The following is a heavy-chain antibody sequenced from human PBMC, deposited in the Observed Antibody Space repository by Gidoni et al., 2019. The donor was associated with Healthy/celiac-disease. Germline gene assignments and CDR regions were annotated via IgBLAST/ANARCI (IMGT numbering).Heavy chain of an antibody. CDR3: ARPRSSGWPFDY. D-gene: IGHD6-19*01. CDR1: GYSFTSYW. J-gene: IGHJ4*02. Sequence: EVQLVQSGAEVKKTGESLRISCKGSGYSFTSYWISWVRQMPGKGLEWMGRIEPSDSYTNYSPSFQGHVTISADKSISTAYLQWSSLKASDTAMYYCARPRSSGWPFDYWGQGTLVTVSS. V-gene: IGHV5-10-1*01. CDR2: IEPSDSYT.